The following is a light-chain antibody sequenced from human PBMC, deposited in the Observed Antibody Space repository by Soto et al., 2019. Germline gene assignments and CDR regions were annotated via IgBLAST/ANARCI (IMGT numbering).Light chain of an antibody. CDR1: QSVSNNY. V-gene: IGKV3-20*01. J-gene: IGKJ5*01. CDR3: QQCVSSPIT. CDR2: GAS. Sequence: EIVLTQSPGTLSLSPGERATLSCRASQSVSNNYLAWYQQKPGQSPRLLIYGASSRATGIPDRFSGSGSGTDFALTISRLEPEDFAVYYCQQCVSSPITFGQGTRLEIK.